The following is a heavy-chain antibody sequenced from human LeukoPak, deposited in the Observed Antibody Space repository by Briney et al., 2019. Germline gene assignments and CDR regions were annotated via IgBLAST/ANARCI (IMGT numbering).Heavy chain of an antibody. CDR3: AKEGSSSWYEDYFDY. Sequence: GGSLRLSCAASGFTFSSYAMSWVRQAPGKGLGWVSAISGSGGSTYYADSVKGRFTISRDNSKNTLYLQMNSLRAEDTAVYYCAKEGSSSWYEDYFDYWGQGTLVTVSS. V-gene: IGHV3-23*01. CDR2: ISGSGGST. J-gene: IGHJ4*02. CDR1: GFTFSSYA. D-gene: IGHD6-13*01.